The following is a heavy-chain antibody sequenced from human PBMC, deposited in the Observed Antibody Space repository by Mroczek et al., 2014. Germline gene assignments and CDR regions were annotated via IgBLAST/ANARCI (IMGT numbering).Heavy chain of an antibody. CDR1: GFTFTSSA. D-gene: IGHD2-2*01. CDR2: IVVGSGNT. J-gene: IGHJ6*03. Sequence: QLVESGPEVKKPGTSVKVSCKASGFTFTSSAMQWVRQARGQRLEWIGWIVVGSGNTNYAQKFQERVTITRDMSTSTAYMELSSLRSEDTAVYYCAADRSVYCSSTSCPDRANYYYYYMDVWGKGTNGHRL. CDR3: AADRSVYCSSTSCPDRANYYYYYMDV. V-gene: IGHV1-58*02.